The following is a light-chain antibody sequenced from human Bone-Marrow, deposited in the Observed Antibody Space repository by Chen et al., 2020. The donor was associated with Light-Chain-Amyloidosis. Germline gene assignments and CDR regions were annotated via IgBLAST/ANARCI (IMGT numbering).Light chain of an antibody. CDR3: PSYQGSSQGV. CDR1: SGSIATNY. CDR2: EDD. J-gene: IGLJ3*02. Sequence: NFMLTQPHSVSESPGKTVIISCTRSSGSIATNYVQRYQQRPGSSPTTVIYEDDQRPSGVPDRFSGSVDSSSISASLPISGLKTEDEADYSCPSYQGSSQGVFGGGTKLTFL. V-gene: IGLV6-57*01.